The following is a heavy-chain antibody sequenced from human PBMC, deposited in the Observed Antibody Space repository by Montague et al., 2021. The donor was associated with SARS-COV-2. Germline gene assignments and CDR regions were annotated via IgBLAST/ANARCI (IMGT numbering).Heavy chain of an antibody. V-gene: IGHV4-61*01. CDR2: IYYSGST. Sequence: SETLSLTCTVSGGSISSSSYYWSWIRQPPGKGLEWIGYIYYSGSTKYNPSLKSRVTISVDTSKNQFSLRLSSVTAADTAVYYCARDFDYWGQGTLVTVSS. CDR1: GGSISSSSYY. CDR3: ARDFDY. J-gene: IGHJ4*02.